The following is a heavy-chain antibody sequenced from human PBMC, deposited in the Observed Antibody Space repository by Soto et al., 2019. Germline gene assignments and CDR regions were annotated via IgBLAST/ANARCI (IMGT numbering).Heavy chain of an antibody. CDR3: ARDLPGYSYGLGY. CDR1: GYTFTGYY. CDR2: INPNSGGT. Sequence: ASVKVSCKASGYTFTGYYMHWVRQAPGQGLEWMGWINPNSGGTNYAQKFQGRVTMTRDTSISTAYMELSRLRSDDTAVYYCARDLPGYSYGLGYWGQGTLVTVS. D-gene: IGHD5-18*01. V-gene: IGHV1-2*02. J-gene: IGHJ4*02.